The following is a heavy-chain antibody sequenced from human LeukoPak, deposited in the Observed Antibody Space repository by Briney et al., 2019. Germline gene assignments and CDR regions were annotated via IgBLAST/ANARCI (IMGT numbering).Heavy chain of an antibody. J-gene: IGHJ4*02. CDR2: TYYRSKWHN. CDR1: GDSVSSSSAV. V-gene: IGHV6-1*01. CDR3: AREREKRRGSGSYYHRNFDY. Sequence: SQTLSLTCAVSGDSVSSSSAVWNWIRQSPSRGLEWLGRTYYRSKWHNEYAESVKSRISITSDTSKNQFSLKLSSVTAADTAVYYCAREREKRRGSGSYYHRNFDYWGQGTLVTVSS. D-gene: IGHD3-10*01.